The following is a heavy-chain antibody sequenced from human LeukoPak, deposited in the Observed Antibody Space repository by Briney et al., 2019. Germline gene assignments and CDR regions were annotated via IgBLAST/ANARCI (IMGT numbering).Heavy chain of an antibody. Sequence: GGTLRLSCAASGITFSSYGMSWVRQAPGKGLEWVSSISSTGGTTYYADSVKGRFTISRDNSKNTLYLQMNSPRAEDTAIYYCAKNGDRGAYCTGGTCYPYFYYYMDVWGKGTTVTI. CDR3: AKNGDRGAYCTGGTCYPYFYYYMDV. D-gene: IGHD2-15*01. J-gene: IGHJ6*03. CDR2: ISSTGGTT. CDR1: GITFSSYG. V-gene: IGHV3-23*01.